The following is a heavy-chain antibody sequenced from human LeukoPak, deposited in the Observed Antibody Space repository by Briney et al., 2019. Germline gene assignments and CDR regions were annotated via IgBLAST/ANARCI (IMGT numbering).Heavy chain of an antibody. D-gene: IGHD4-17*01. J-gene: IGHJ4*02. CDR3: ARAGDYGDYYFDY. CDR2: INGDGSST. V-gene: IGHV3-74*01. Sequence: PGGSLRLSCAASGFPFSSCRIHWVRQAPGKGLVWVSRINGDGSSTSYAASVRGRFTISRDNAKNTLYLQMNSLRAEDTAVYYCARAGDYGDYYFDYWGQGTLVTVSS. CDR1: GFPFSSCR.